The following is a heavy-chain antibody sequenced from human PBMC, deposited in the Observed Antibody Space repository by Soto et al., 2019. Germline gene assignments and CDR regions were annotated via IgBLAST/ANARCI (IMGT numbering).Heavy chain of an antibody. CDR1: GGSISSYY. J-gene: IGHJ4*02. V-gene: IGHV4-59*01. CDR2: IYYSGST. CDR3: ARRYGGNFDY. Sequence: ETLSLTCSVSGGSISSYYWSWIRQPPGKGLEWIGYIYYSGSTNYNPSLKSRVTISVDTSKNQFSLKLSSVTAADTAAYYCARRYGGNFDYWGQGTLVTVPQ. D-gene: IGHD3-16*01.